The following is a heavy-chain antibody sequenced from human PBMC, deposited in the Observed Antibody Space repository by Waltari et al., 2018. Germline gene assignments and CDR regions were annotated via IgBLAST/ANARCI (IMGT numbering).Heavy chain of an antibody. CDR2: IYHSGST. CDR3: ARQRAQQQLEGGGWFDP. J-gene: IGHJ5*02. Sequence: QVQLQESGPGLVKPSETLSLTCAVSGYSINSAYYWGWIRQHPGKGLEWIGNIYHSGSTDYNPSLKSRVTISVDTSKNHFSLKLISLTAADTAVYFCARQRAQQQLEGGGWFDPWGQGTLVTVSS. D-gene: IGHD6-13*01. V-gene: IGHV4-38-2*01. CDR1: GYSINSAYY.